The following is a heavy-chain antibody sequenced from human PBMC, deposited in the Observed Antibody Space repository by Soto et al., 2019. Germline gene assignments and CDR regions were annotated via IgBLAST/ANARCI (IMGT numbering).Heavy chain of an antibody. V-gene: IGHV3-33*01. Sequence: LRLSCAASGFTFSSYGMHWVRQAPGKGLEWVAVIWYDGSNKYYADSVRGRFTMSRDNYKNTRYLQMNSLRAEDTAVYYCARDCGGDCYHAFDIWGQGTMVTVSS. J-gene: IGHJ3*02. CDR1: GFTFSSYG. CDR3: ARDCGGDCYHAFDI. CDR2: IWYDGSNK. D-gene: IGHD2-21*02.